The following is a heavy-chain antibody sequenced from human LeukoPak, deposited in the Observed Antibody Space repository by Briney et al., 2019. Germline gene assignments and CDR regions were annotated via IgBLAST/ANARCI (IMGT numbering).Heavy chain of an antibody. D-gene: IGHD6-13*01. J-gene: IGHJ4*02. CDR2: IKPDGSVG. CDR1: GFTFSNYW. V-gene: IGHV3-7*01. Sequence: GGSLRLSCAASGFTFSNYWMTWVRQAPGKGLEWVANIKPDGSVGYYVDSVRGRYIISRDNAGNSLYLQMNSLRVEDTAVYYCTQNLVAAAGDHWGQGTLLIVSS. CDR3: TQNLVAAAGDH.